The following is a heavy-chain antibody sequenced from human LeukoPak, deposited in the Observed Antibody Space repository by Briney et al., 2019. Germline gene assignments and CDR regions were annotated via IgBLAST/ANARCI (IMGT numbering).Heavy chain of an antibody. D-gene: IGHD4-17*01. V-gene: IGHV3-66*04. CDR2: IRSDGTT. J-gene: IGHJ4*02. CDR1: GFIASNKY. CDR3: ARRRGGYGEGELDY. Sequence: GGSPRLSCAASGFIASNKYMSWVRQAPGKGLEWVSTIRSDGTTDYADSVKGRFTISRDDSKNTVYLQMDSLRVEDTAVYSCARRRGGYGEGELDYWGQGTLVTVSS.